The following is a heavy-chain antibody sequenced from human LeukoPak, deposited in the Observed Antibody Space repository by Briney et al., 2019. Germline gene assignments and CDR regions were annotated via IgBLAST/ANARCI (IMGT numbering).Heavy chain of an antibody. D-gene: IGHD2-2*01. CDR3: PNEAGYQ. CDR1: GYSISSGYY. Sequence: SETLSLTCAVSGYSISSGYYWGWIRQPPGKGLEWIGSIYHSGSTYYNPSLKSRVTISVDTSKNQFSLKLSSVTAADTAVYYCPNEAGYQWGQGTLVTVSS. J-gene: IGHJ4*02. CDR2: IYHSGST. V-gene: IGHV4-38-2*01.